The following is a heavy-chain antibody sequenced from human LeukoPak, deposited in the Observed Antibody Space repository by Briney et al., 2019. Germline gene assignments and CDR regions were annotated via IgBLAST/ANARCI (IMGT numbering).Heavy chain of an antibody. D-gene: IGHD3-10*01. CDR3: ARGDGPIHGRYYFDY. CDR2: TFYRSKWSS. Sequence: SQTLSLTCAISGDSVSGKSVAWNWVRQSPSRGLEWLGRTFYRSKWSSEYATSMKGRITINPDTSKNQFSLQLISVTPEDTAVYYCARGDGPIHGRYYFDYWGQGTLITVSS. J-gene: IGHJ4*02. V-gene: IGHV6-1*01. CDR1: GDSVSGKSVA.